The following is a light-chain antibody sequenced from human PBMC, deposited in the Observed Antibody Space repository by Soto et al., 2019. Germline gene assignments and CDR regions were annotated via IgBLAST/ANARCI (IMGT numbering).Light chain of an antibody. CDR2: GAS. Sequence: EIVMTQSPATRSVSRRERVTRDCRSSQRVGSSLAWFHQEPGQAPTILLYGASTRAPGIPARFSGSGSGTEFTLTITSLQSEDFAVYFCQQYKNWPPITFGQGTRLEIK. CDR1: QRVGSS. J-gene: IGKJ5*01. CDR3: QQYKNWPPIT. V-gene: IGKV3-15*01.